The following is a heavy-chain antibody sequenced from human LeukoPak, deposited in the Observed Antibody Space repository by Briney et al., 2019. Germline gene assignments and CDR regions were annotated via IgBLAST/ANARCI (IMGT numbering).Heavy chain of an antibody. CDR2: IRYDGSNK. D-gene: IGHD3-3*01. CDR3: ARDRGIFGVVIYHYYYMDV. Sequence: GGSLRLSCAASGFTFSSYGMHWVRQAPGKGLEWVAFIRYDGSNKYYADSVKGRFTISRDNSKNTLYLQMNSLRAEDTAVYYCARDRGIFGVVIYHYYYMDVWGKGTTVTVSS. CDR1: GFTFSSYG. V-gene: IGHV3-30*02. J-gene: IGHJ6*03.